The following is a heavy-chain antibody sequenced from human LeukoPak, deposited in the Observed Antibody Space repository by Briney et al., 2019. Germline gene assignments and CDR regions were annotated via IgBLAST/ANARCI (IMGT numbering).Heavy chain of an antibody. D-gene: IGHD1-26*01. J-gene: IGHJ4*02. V-gene: IGHV4-4*02. CDR1: GVSITSTNW. CDR3: TRESGPYCPFGY. CDR2: ISLTGRT. Sequence: SETLSLTCGVSGVSITSTNWWSWVRQPPGQGLEWIGEISLTGRTNYNPSLISRVIMSLDESRNQLSLTLTSVTAADTAMYYCTRESGPYCPFGYWGQGTLVVVPS.